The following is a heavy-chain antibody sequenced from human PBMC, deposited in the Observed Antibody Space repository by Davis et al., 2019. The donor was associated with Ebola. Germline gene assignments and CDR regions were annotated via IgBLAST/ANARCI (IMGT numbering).Heavy chain of an antibody. J-gene: IGHJ6*02. CDR3: ARYIEDGMDV. CDR2: IYSGGST. Sequence: GGSLRLSCAASGFTFSSYAMSWVRQAPGKGLEWVSVIYSGGSTYYADSVKGRFTISRDNSKNTLYLQMNSLRAEDTAVYYCARYIEDGMDVWGQGTTVTVSS. CDR1: GFTFSSYA. D-gene: IGHD5-12*01. V-gene: IGHV3-66*01.